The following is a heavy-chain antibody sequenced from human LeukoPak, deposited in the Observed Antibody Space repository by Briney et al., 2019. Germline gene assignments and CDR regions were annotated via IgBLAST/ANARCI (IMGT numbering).Heavy chain of an antibody. V-gene: IGHV1-69*04. CDR3: ARGAYSSSWYGTWGNFDY. CDR2: IIPILGIA. CDR1: GGTFSSYA. D-gene: IGHD6-13*01. Sequence: GASVKVSCKASGGTFSSYAISWVRQAPGQGLEWMGRIIPILGIANYAQKFQGRVTMTRDTSTSTVYMELSSLRSEDTAVYYCARGAYSSSWYGTWGNFDYWGQGTLVTVSS. J-gene: IGHJ4*02.